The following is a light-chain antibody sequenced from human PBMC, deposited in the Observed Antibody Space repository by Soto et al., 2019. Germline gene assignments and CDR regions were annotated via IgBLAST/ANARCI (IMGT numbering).Light chain of an antibody. CDR3: QQYENRPYT. CDR2: DAS. J-gene: IGKJ4*01. V-gene: IGKV1-33*01. Sequence: DIQMTQSPSSLSASIGDGFSFTCRASQDISKFLNWYQHKPGQAPSLLIYDASKSHFGVPSRFSGSGSGTDFTFTISSLQPEDNATYYCQQYENRPYTFGGGTKVDIK. CDR1: QDISKF.